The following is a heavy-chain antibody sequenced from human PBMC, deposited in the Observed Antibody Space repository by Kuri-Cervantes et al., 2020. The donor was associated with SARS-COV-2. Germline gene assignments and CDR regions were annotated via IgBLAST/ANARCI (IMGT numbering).Heavy chain of an antibody. CDR3: ATGPPYYDPSNWFDP. V-gene: IGHV1-2*02. J-gene: IGHJ5*02. CDR2: INPNSGGT. D-gene: IGHD3-3*01. CDR1: GGTFSSYA. Sequence: ASVKVSCKASGGTFSSYAISWVRQAPGQGLEWMGWINPNSGGTNYAQKFQGRVTMTRDTSISTAYMELSSLRSEDTAVYYCATGPPYYDPSNWFDPWGQGTLVTVSS.